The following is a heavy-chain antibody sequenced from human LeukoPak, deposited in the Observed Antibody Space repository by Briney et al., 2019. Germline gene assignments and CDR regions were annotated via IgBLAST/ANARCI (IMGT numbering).Heavy chain of an antibody. CDR2: ISSSSSYI. J-gene: IGHJ4*02. V-gene: IGHV3-21*01. CDR1: GFTFSNYN. D-gene: IGHD6-13*01. CDR3: ARDSQAVGTDFDY. Sequence: GGSLRLSCAASGFTFSNYNMNWVRQAPGKGLEWVSSISSSSSYITYADSVKGRFTISRDNAKNSLYLQMHSLRAEDTTVYYCARDSQAVGTDFDYWGQGTLVTVSS.